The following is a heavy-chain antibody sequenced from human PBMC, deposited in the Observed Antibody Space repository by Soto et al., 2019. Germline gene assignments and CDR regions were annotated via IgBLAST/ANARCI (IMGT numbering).Heavy chain of an antibody. J-gene: IGHJ5*02. CDR2: IWYDGSNK. D-gene: IGHD3-10*01. V-gene: IGHV3-33*01. CDR3: ARDRAHNNWFDP. CDR1: GFTFSSYG. Sequence: PGGSLRLSCAASGFTFSSYGMHWVRQAPGKGLEWVAVIWYDGSNKYYADSVKGRFTISRDNSKNTLYLQMNSLRAEDTAVYYCARDRAHNNWFDPWGQGTLVTVSS.